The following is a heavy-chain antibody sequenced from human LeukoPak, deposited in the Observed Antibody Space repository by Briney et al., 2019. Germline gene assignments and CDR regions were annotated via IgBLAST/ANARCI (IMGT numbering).Heavy chain of an antibody. Sequence: PSETLSLTCTVSGGSISSYYWSWIRQPPGKGLEWIGYIYYSGSTNYNPSLKSRLTISVDTSKNQFSLKLSSVTAADTAVYFCARGDSSSWYDYWGQGTLVTVSS. CDR2: IYYSGST. CDR1: GGSISSYY. J-gene: IGHJ4*02. D-gene: IGHD6-13*01. CDR3: ARGDSSSWYDY. V-gene: IGHV4-59*01.